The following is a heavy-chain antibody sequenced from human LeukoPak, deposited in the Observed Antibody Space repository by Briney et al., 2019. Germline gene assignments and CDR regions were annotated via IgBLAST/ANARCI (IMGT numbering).Heavy chain of an antibody. D-gene: IGHD1-14*01. CDR2: ILSSGST. CDR1: SGSIKNYY. Sequence: PSETLSLICTVSSGSIKNYYWSWIRQTPGKGLEWIGYILSSGSTNYYPAVTSRGNISVDTPKNQFSLKLSSVTAADTAGNYCSRTNQISETAFYIWGEGTMVIVTS. V-gene: IGHV4-59*12. CDR3: SRTNQISETAFYI. J-gene: IGHJ3*02.